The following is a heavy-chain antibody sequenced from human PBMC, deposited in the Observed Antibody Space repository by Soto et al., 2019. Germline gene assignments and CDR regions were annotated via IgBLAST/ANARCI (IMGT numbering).Heavy chain of an antibody. Sequence: QITLKESGPTLVKPTQTLTLTCTFSGFSLSTSGVGVGWIRQPPGKALEWLALIYWNDDKRYSPSLKSRLTITKDTSKNQVVLTMTNMDPVDTATYYCAHKAIYCSGGSCYSVYFDYWGQGTLVTVSS. J-gene: IGHJ4*02. CDR3: AHKAIYCSGGSCYSVYFDY. CDR1: GFSLSTSGVG. CDR2: IYWNDDK. V-gene: IGHV2-5*01. D-gene: IGHD2-15*01.